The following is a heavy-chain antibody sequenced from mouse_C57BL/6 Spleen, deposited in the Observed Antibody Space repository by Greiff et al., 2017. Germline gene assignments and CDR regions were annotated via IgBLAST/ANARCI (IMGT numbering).Heavy chain of an antibody. V-gene: IGHV1-69*01. D-gene: IGHD2-4*01. J-gene: IGHJ4*01. Sequence: QVQLQQPGAELVMPGASVKLSCKASGYTFTSYWMHWVKQRPGQGLEWIGEIDPSDSYTNYNQKFKGKSTLTVDKSSSPAYMQLSSLTSEDSAVYYCARTDYAHYYARDYWGQGTSVTVSS. CDR2: IDPSDSYT. CDR1: GYTFTSYW. CDR3: ARTDYAHYYARDY.